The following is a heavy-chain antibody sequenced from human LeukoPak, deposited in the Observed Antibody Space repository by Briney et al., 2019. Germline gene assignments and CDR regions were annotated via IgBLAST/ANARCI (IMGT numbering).Heavy chain of an antibody. Sequence: PSETLSLTCAVYGGSFSGYYWSWIRQPPGKGLEWIGEINHSGSTIYNPSLKSRVTIPVDTSKNQFSLKLSSVTAADTAVYYCARVRRITIFGSTFDYWGQGTLVTVSS. J-gene: IGHJ4*02. CDR2: INHSGST. CDR3: ARVRRITIFGSTFDY. D-gene: IGHD3-3*01. CDR1: GGSFSGYY. V-gene: IGHV4-34*01.